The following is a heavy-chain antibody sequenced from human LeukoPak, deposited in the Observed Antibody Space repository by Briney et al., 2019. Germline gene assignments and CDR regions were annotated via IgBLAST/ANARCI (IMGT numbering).Heavy chain of an antibody. D-gene: IGHD3-16*02. J-gene: IGHJ4*02. Sequence: PGGSLTLSCAASGFTFSGYAMSWVRQAPGKGLEWVSAISGSGGSTYYADSVKGRFTISRDNSKNTLYLQMNSLRAEDTAVYYCAKGPYDYVWGSYRYFDYWGQGTLVTVSS. CDR3: AKGPYDYVWGSYRYFDY. CDR1: GFTFSGYA. V-gene: IGHV3-23*01. CDR2: ISGSGGST.